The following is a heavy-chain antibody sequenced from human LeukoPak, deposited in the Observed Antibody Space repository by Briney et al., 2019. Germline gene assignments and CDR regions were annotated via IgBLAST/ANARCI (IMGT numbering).Heavy chain of an antibody. J-gene: IGHJ4*02. CDR2: ISSSGNT. CDR1: GFTFSRSA. Sequence: GGSLRLSCAASGFTFSRSAMTWVRQTPGKGLDWVSSISSSGNTYYADSVKGRFTISRDNSKNMLYLQMNSLRAEDTAVYYCVKGRVSEDGLDFWGQGTLVTVSS. V-gene: IGHV3-23*01. D-gene: IGHD2-8*01. CDR3: VKGRVSEDGLDF.